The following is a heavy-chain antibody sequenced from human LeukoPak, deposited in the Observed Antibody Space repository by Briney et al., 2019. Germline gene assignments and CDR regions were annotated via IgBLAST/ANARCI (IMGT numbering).Heavy chain of an antibody. CDR3: ARAYDFWSGSFDY. Sequence: ASVKVSCKASGYTFTGYYMHWVRQAPGQGLEWMGWINPNSGGTNYAQKFQGRVTMTRVTSISTAYMELSRLRSDDTAVYYCARAYDFWSGSFDYWGQGTLVTVSS. J-gene: IGHJ4*02. CDR1: GYTFTGYY. V-gene: IGHV1-2*02. D-gene: IGHD3-3*01. CDR2: INPNSGGT.